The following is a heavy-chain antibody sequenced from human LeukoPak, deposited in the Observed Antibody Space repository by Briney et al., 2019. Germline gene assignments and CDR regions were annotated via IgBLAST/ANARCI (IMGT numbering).Heavy chain of an antibody. CDR1: GGSISGYY. CDR3: ARAYSRSRLDAFDI. Sequence: SETLSLTCTVSGGSISGYYWSWIRQPAGKGLEWIGRIYTSGSTNYNPSLKSRVTISVDTSKNQFSLKLSSVTAADSAVYYCARAYSRSRLDAFDIWGQGTMVTVSS. CDR2: IYTSGST. D-gene: IGHD6-13*01. J-gene: IGHJ3*02. V-gene: IGHV4-4*07.